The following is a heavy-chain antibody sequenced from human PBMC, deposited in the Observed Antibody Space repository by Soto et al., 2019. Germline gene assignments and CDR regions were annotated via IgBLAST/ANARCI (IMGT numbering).Heavy chain of an antibody. CDR1: GGSISSSSYY. CDR3: ARTLLYSSVWRPFDY. Sequence: PSETLSLTCTVSGGSISSSSYYWGWIRQPPGKGLEWIGSIYYSGSTYYNPSLKSRVTISVDTSKNQFSLKLSSVTAADTAVYYCARTLLYSSVWRPFDYWGQGTLVTVSS. V-gene: IGHV4-39*01. J-gene: IGHJ4*02. CDR2: IYYSGST. D-gene: IGHD6-19*01.